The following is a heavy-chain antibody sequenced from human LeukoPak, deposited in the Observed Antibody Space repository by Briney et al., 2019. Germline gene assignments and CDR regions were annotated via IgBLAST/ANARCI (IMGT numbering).Heavy chain of an antibody. CDR3: ATSQAYCDDDCYAHFDD. D-gene: IGHD2-21*02. J-gene: IGHJ4*02. Sequence: ASVKVSCKVSGYTLTELSMNWVRQAPGKGLEWMATFDPEDGETFYAQKFQGRVTMTEDTSTDTAYMELSSLGSDDTAVYYCATSQAYCDDDCYAHFDDWGQGTLVTVSS. V-gene: IGHV1-24*01. CDR1: GYTLTELS. CDR2: FDPEDGET.